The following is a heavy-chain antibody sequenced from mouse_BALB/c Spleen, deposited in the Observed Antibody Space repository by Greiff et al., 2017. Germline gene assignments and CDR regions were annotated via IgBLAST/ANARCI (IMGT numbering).Heavy chain of an antibody. CDR2: ISYSGST. Sequence: EVKLVESGPGLVKPSQSLSLTCTVTGYSITSDYAWNWIRQFPGNKLEWMGYISYSGSTSYNPSLKSRISITRDTSKNQFFLQLNSVTTEDTATYYCARNDYDGGRYFDYWGQGTTLTVSS. J-gene: IGHJ2*01. V-gene: IGHV3-2*02. CDR1: GYSITSDYA. D-gene: IGHD2-4*01. CDR3: ARNDYDGGRYFDY.